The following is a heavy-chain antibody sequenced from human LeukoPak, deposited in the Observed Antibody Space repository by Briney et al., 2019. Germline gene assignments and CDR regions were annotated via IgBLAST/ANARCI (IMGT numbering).Heavy chain of an antibody. V-gene: IGHV1-8*01. CDR1: GYTFTSYD. J-gene: IGHJ5*02. Sequence: ASVKVSCKASGYTFTSYDINWVRQATGQGLEWMGWMNPNSGNTGCAQKFQGRVTMTRNTSISTAYMELSSLRSEDTAVYYCARGVVPADGTRPFDPWGQGTLVTVSS. CDR3: ARGVVPADGTRPFDP. CDR2: MNPNSGNT. D-gene: IGHD2-2*01.